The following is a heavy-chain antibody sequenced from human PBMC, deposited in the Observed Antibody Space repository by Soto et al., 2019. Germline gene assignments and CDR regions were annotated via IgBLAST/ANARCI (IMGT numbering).Heavy chain of an antibody. D-gene: IGHD3-22*01. CDR3: AKPAIITMIVVVSYFDY. V-gene: IGHV3-30*18. CDR2: ISDDGSNE. CDR1: GFTFSSYG. J-gene: IGHJ4*02. Sequence: HPGGSLRLSCAASGFTFSSYGMHWVRQAPGKGLEWVAVISDDGSNEYYADSVKGRFTISRDNSKNTLYLQMSSLRAEDTAVYYCAKPAIITMIVVVSYFDYWGQGTRVTVSS.